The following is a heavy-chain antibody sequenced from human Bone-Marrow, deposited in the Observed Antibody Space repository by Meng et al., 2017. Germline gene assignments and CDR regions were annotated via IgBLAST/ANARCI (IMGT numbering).Heavy chain of an antibody. D-gene: IGHD3-16*01. CDR3: ARLNLGAPFDP. Sequence: QLQLQESGPGLVKPSETLSLTCTVSGGSIRSSGDYWGWGRQPPGKQLEFIGSFFYGRGAYYNPSLQSRVTISVDTSTNQLSLKVISVTAADTAVYYCARLNLGAPFDPWGQGTLVTVSS. CDR2: FFYGRGA. V-gene: IGHV4-39*01. CDR1: GGSIRSSGDY. J-gene: IGHJ5*02.